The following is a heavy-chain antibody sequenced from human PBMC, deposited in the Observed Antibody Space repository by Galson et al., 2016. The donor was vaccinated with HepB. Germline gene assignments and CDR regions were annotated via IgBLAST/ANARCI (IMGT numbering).Heavy chain of an antibody. J-gene: IGHJ6*02. D-gene: IGHD3-10*01. CDR2: INPSGGT. Sequence: QSGAEVKKPGASMKVSCKASGYPFTRYYLHWVRQAPGQAPEWMGVINPSGGTNYAQRFQGRGAMTRDTSTSTVYLDLSSLRFEDTALYYCAREPHGRTGDYYYYYGMDVWGQGTTVTVSS. CDR1: GYPFTRYY. CDR3: AREPHGRTGDYYYYYGMDV. V-gene: IGHV1-46*01.